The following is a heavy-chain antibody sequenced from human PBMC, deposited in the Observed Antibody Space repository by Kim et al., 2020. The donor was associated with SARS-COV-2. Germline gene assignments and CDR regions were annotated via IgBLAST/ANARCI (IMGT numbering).Heavy chain of an antibody. Sequence: GGSLRLSCAASGFTVSSNYMSWVRQAPGKGLEWVSVIYSGGSTYYADSVKGRFTISRDNSKNTLYLQMNSLRAEDTAVYYCARETWGEYYYYGMDVWGQGTTVTVSS. CDR1: GFTVSSNY. CDR3: ARETWGEYYYYGMDV. CDR2: IYSGGST. D-gene: IGHD3-16*01. V-gene: IGHV3-53*01. J-gene: IGHJ6*02.